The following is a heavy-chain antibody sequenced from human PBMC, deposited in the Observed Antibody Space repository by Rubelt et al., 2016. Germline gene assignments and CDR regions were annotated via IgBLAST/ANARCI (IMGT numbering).Heavy chain of an antibody. V-gene: IGHV3-33*01. CDR1: GFTFSSYG. Sequence: VQLVESGGGVVPPGRSLRLSCAASGFTFSSYGMHWVRQAPGKGLEWVAVIWYDGSNKYYADSVKGRFTISRDNSKKKGDLQMNSLRAAETAVYYCASCEAEPGNFDYWGQGTLVAVSS. CDR3: ASCEAEPGNFDY. CDR2: IWYDGSNK. J-gene: IGHJ4*02. D-gene: IGHD6-19*01.